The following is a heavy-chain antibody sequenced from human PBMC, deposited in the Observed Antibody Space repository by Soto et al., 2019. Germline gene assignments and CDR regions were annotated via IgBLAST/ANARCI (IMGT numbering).Heavy chain of an antibody. CDR3: ARDGTYCSSTSCYTSNWFDP. Sequence: SETLSVTCTVSGGSISSGGYYWSWIRQHPGKGLEWIGYIYYSGSTYYNPSLKSRVTISVDTSKNQFSLKLSSVTAADTAVYYCARDGTYCSSTSCYTSNWFDPWGQGTLVTV. J-gene: IGHJ5*02. D-gene: IGHD2-2*02. V-gene: IGHV4-31*03. CDR1: GGSISSGGYY. CDR2: IYYSGST.